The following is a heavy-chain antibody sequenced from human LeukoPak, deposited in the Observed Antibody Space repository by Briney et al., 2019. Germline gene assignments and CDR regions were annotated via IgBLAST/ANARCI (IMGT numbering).Heavy chain of an antibody. V-gene: IGHV3-30*03. Sequence: GGSLRLSCAASGFTFSSYAMSWVRQAPGKGLEWVVVIANDGRDKHYGESVKGRFTISRDNSRNTLYPQMNSLRAEDTAVYYCARDLKVKSADYYFDYWGQGTLVTVSS. D-gene: IGHD2-15*01. CDR3: ARDLKVKSADYYFDY. CDR1: GFTFSSYA. CDR2: IANDGRDK. J-gene: IGHJ4*02.